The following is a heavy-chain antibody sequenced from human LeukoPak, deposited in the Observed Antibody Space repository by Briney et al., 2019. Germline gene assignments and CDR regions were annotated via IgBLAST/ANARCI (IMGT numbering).Heavy chain of an antibody. V-gene: IGHV1-46*01. CDR1: GYTFTSYY. CDR3: EVVPNY. D-gene: IGHD3-22*01. Sequence: ASVKVSSTESGYTFTSYYTQWVRQAPGQGLEWVGIINPSDGSTSSAQKFQGRVTMTRDTSTSTVYMELSSLRSEATAVYYCEVVPNYGGQGTLVTVSS. J-gene: IGHJ4*02. CDR2: INPSDGST.